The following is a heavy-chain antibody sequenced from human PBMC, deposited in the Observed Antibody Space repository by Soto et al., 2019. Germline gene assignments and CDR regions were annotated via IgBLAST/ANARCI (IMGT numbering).Heavy chain of an antibody. CDR1: GGSFSGYY. J-gene: IGHJ6*02. V-gene: IGHV4-34*01. CDR3: AQVPAAIWGYYYYYGMDV. CDR2: INHSGST. Sequence: SETLSLTCAVYGGSFSGYYWSWIRQPPGKGLEWIGEINHSGSTNYNPSLKSRVTISVDTSKNQFSLKLSSVTAADTAVYYCAQVPAAIWGYYYYYGMDVWGQGTTVTVSS. D-gene: IGHD2-2*02.